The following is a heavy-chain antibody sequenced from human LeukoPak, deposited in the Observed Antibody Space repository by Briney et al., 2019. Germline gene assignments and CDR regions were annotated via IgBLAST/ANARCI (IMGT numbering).Heavy chain of an antibody. Sequence: PGGSLRLSCAASGFTFSSYAMSWVRQAPGKGLEWVSAISGSGGSTYYADSVKGRFTISRDNSKNTLYQQMNSLRAEDTAVYYCAKDQPLSSSSEPDYWGQGTLVTVSS. CDR1: GFTFSSYA. V-gene: IGHV3-23*01. CDR2: ISGSGGST. D-gene: IGHD6-6*01. CDR3: AKDQPLSSSSEPDY. J-gene: IGHJ4*02.